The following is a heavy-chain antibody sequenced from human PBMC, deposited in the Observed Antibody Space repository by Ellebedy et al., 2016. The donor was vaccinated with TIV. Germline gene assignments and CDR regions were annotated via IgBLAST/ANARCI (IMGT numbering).Heavy chain of an antibody. CDR1: ESIFSNYG. D-gene: IGHD3-3*01. CDR2: MSPNSGYT. J-gene: IGHJ4*02. Sequence: ASVKVSCXASESIFSNYGINWVRQATGQGPEWMGWMSPNSGYTGCAQKFQGRVTMTSNTSISTAYMELSSLRSEDTAVYYCARVDFWSGYSYWGQGTLVTVSS. V-gene: IGHV1-8*01. CDR3: ARVDFWSGYSY.